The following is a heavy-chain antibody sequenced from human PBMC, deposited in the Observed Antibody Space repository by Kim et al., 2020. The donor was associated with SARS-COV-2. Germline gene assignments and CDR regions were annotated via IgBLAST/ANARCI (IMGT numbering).Heavy chain of an antibody. J-gene: IGHJ5*02. CDR3: AREVAAAGGFDP. Sequence: SYAQKFQGRVTMTRDTSTSTVYMELSSLRSEDTAVYYCAREVAAAGGFDPWGQGTLVTVSS. V-gene: IGHV1-46*01. D-gene: IGHD6-13*01.